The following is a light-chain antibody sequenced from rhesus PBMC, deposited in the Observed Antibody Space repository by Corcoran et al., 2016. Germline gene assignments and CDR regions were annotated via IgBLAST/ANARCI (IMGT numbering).Light chain of an antibody. CDR3: QQSSNLWT. V-gene: IGKV3-24*04. CDR2: GAS. Sequence: ETVVTQSPATLSLSPGARATLSCRASQSVGSYLAWYQQKPGQAPRLLIYGASRRATGIPDRVSGRGSGTDFTLPISSLEPEDVGVYYCQQSSNLWTFGQGTKVEIK. CDR1: QSVGSY. J-gene: IGKJ1*01.